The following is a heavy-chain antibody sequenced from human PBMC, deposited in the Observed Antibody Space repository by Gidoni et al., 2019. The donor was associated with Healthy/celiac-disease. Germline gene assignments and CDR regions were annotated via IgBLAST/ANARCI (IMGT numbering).Heavy chain of an antibody. V-gene: IGHV3-11*06. J-gene: IGHJ6*03. CDR2: ISSSSSYT. CDR3: ARTPISSQYQLLGYYYYYMDV. CDR1: GFPFSDYY. Sequence: QVQLVESGGGLVKPGGSLSLSCAASGFPFSDYYLSWIRQAPGKGLEWVSYISSSSSYTNYADSVKGRFTISRDNAKNSLYLQMNSLRAEDTAVYYCARTPISSQYQLLGYYYYYMDVWGKGTTVTVSS. D-gene: IGHD2-2*01.